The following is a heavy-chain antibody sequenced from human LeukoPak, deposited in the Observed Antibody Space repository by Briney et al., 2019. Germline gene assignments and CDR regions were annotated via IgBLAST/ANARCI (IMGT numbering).Heavy chain of an antibody. J-gene: IGHJ6*01. V-gene: IGHV4-31*03. D-gene: IGHD2-15*01. CDR2: IYYSGST. CDR3: ARDDVFRRTPVEDLADDYYYHGMHV. Sequence: SETLSLTCPFSGGSISSGGYYWSWIRQHPGKGLERTGYIYYSGSTHYNTSLKSRVTLPVDPYKPQLPLKLSSVTAADTAVYYCARDDVFRRTPVEDLADDYYYHGMHVWAQGTTVPVSS. CDR1: GGSISSGGYY.